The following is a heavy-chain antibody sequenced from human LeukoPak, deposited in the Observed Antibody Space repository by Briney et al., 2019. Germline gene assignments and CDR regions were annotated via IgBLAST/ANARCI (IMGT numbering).Heavy chain of an antibody. J-gene: IGHJ3*02. Sequence: ASVKVSCKASGYTFTSSDINRVRQATGQGLEWMGWMNPNSGDTGYAPKFQGRVTMTRSTSTSTAYMELSSLRSEDTAVYYCARPYSSGWPGAFDIWGQGTMVTVSS. CDR3: ARPYSSGWPGAFDI. CDR1: GYTFTSSD. V-gene: IGHV1-8*01. CDR2: MNPNSGDT. D-gene: IGHD6-19*01.